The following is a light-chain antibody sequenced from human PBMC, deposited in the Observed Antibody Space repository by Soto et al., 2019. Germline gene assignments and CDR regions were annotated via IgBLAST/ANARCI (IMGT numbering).Light chain of an antibody. V-gene: IGKV1-6*01. Sequence: AIQMTQSPSSLSASVGDRVTITCRASQGIRNDLGWYQQKPGKAPKLLIYKASTLKSGVPSRFSGSGSGTEFTLTISCLQSEDFATYYCQQYYSYPRTFGQGTKVDIK. CDR1: QGIRND. CDR3: QQYYSYPRT. J-gene: IGKJ1*01. CDR2: KAS.